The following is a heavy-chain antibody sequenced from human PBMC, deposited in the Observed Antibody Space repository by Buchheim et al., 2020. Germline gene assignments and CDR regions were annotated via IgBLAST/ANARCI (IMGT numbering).Heavy chain of an antibody. V-gene: IGHV3-23*01. D-gene: IGHD1-26*01. Sequence: EVQVLESGGGLVQPGGSLRLSCAASGLTFSKYVMSWVRQAPGKGLEWVSAISGSGAGTYYADSVKGRFTIYRDNSKKTLFLQMNSLRAEDTAVYYCAIHNVVGATWRFDYWGQGTL. J-gene: IGHJ4*02. CDR2: ISGSGAGT. CDR3: AIHNVVGATWRFDY. CDR1: GLTFSKYV.